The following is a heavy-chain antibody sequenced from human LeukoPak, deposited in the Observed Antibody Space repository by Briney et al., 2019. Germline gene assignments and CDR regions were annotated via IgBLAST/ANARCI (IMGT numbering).Heavy chain of an antibody. D-gene: IGHD1-26*01. CDR1: GGSISSGDYY. Sequence: SETLSLTCTVSGGSISSGDYYWSWIRQPPGKGLEWIGYIYYSGSTYYNPSLKSRVTISVDTSKNQFSLKLSSVTAADTAVYYCARAGSYSLDAFDIWGQGTMVTVSS. CDR2: IYYSGST. CDR3: ARAGSYSLDAFDI. J-gene: IGHJ3*02. V-gene: IGHV4-30-4*01.